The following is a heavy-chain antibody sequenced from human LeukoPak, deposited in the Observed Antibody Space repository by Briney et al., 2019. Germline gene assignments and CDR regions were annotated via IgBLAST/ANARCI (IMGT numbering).Heavy chain of an antibody. V-gene: IGHV3-11*01. D-gene: IGHD5-12*01. CDR2: ISGSGGTI. Sequence: PGGSLRLSCAASGFTFSDYYMSWIRQPPGKGLEWVSYISGSGGTIYYADSVKGRFTISRDNAKNSLYLQMNSLRAEDTAVYYCARRSLNSGYDTRWFDPWGQGTLVTVSS. J-gene: IGHJ5*02. CDR1: GFTFSDYY. CDR3: ARRSLNSGYDTRWFDP.